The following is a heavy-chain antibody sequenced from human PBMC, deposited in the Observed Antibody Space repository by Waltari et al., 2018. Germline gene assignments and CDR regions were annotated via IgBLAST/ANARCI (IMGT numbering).Heavy chain of an antibody. J-gene: IGHJ6*02. V-gene: IGHV3-74*01. CDR1: GFTFGNYW. CDR2: IKMDGSTT. CDR3: TKVGILSGYNYGIDV. D-gene: IGHD3-9*01. Sequence: DVQLVESGGGLVQPGGSLRLSCAASGFTFGNYWLHWVRQAPGKGLVWVSRIKMDGSTTDYADSVKGRFTISRDNAKNTVSLQMNSLRSEDTAVYYCTKVGILSGYNYGIDVWGQGTTVTVSS.